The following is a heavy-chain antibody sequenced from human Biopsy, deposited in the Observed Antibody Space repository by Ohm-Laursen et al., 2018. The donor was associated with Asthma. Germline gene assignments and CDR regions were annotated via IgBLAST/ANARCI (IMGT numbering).Heavy chain of an antibody. CDR1: GYNFISFA. CDR2: VNTGNGDT. Sequence: PSVKVSCKASGYNFISFAIHWVRQAPGQRLEWMGRVNTGNGDTKYSQKFQGRVTITRDTSASTAYMELRSLRSEDTATYYCARTYYDFLTGQVKDVFGVWGQGTMVTVSS. CDR3: ARTYYDFLTGQVKDVFGV. V-gene: IGHV1-3*04. D-gene: IGHD3-9*01. J-gene: IGHJ3*01.